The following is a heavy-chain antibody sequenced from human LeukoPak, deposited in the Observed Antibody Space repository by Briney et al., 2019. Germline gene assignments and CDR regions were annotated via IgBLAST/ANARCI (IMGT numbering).Heavy chain of an antibody. CDR2: IRYDGSNK. V-gene: IGHV3-30*02. D-gene: IGHD4-11*01. Sequence: GSLRLSCAASGFTFSSYGMHWVRQAPGKGLEWVAFIRYDGSNKYYADSVKGRFTISRDNSKNTLYLQMNSLRAEDTAVYYCAKCGNYGSNRTGFSYYYYYMDVWGKGTTVTVSS. CDR1: GFTFSSYG. J-gene: IGHJ6*03. CDR3: AKCGNYGSNRTGFSYYYYYMDV.